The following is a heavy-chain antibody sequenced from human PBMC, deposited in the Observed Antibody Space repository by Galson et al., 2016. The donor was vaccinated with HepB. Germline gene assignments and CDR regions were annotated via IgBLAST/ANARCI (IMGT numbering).Heavy chain of an antibody. CDR3: AKNGAYCSDY. V-gene: IGHV4-4*02. CDR2: VHPARGT. CDR1: GASIHNGAW. J-gene: IGHJ4*02. D-gene: IGHD2-8*01. Sequence: SETLSLTCGVSGASIHNGAWWSWVRQAPGQGLEWIGEVHPARGTNYNPSLKSRVTLPVDQSKNQFSLQLRSVTDADTAGYFCAKNGAYCSDYWGQGTLVTVSS.